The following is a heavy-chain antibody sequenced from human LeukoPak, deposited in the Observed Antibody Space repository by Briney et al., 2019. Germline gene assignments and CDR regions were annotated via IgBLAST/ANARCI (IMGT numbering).Heavy chain of an antibody. CDR3: AREDASTFDY. Sequence: KSGGSLRLSCAASGFTFNIYDMNWVRQAPGKGLEWVSSISSSTNYIYYADSVKGRFTISRDNAKNSLYLQMNSLRAEDTAIYYCAREDASTFDYWGQGTLVTVSS. V-gene: IGHV3-21*01. J-gene: IGHJ4*02. CDR1: GFTFNIYD. CDR2: ISSSTNYI. D-gene: IGHD3-16*01.